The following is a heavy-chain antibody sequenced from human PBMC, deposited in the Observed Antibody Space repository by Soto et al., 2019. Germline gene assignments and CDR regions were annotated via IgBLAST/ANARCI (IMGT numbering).Heavy chain of an antibody. Sequence: GGSLRLSCAASGFTFSDYYMSWIRQAPGKGLEWVSYISSSSSYTNYADSVKGRFTISRDNAKNSLYLQMNSLRAEDTAVYYCARGAYCSSTSCYHSYYYGMDVWGQGTTVTVSS. CDR3: ARGAYCSSTSCYHSYYYGMDV. CDR2: ISSSSSYT. J-gene: IGHJ6*02. CDR1: GFTFSDYY. V-gene: IGHV3-11*06. D-gene: IGHD2-2*01.